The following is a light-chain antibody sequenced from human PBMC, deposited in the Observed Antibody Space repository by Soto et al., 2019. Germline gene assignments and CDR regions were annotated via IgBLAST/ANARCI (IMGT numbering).Light chain of an antibody. CDR2: EGS. CDR3: CSFAAGSTPYV. Sequence: QSALTQPASVSGSPGQSITISCTGTSSDVGNYNLVSWYQHHPAKAPKLMIYEGSKRPSGVSNRFSGSKSGNTASLTISGLQAEDEADYYCCSFAAGSTPYVFGTGTKVTVL. V-gene: IGLV2-23*01. CDR1: SSDVGNYNL. J-gene: IGLJ1*01.